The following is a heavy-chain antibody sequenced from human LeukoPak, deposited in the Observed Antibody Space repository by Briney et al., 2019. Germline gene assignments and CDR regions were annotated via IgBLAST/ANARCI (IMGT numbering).Heavy chain of an antibody. D-gene: IGHD3-22*01. CDR2: IYYSGST. CDR3: ARWYYDSSGYYVRGMDV. CDR1: GGSISSYY. Sequence: SSETLSLTCTVSGGSISSYYWSWIRQPPGKGLEWIGYIYYSGSTNYNPSLKSRVTISVDTSKNQFSLKLSSVTAADTAVYYCARWYYDSSGYYVRGMDVWGQGTTVTVSS. V-gene: IGHV4-59*01. J-gene: IGHJ6*02.